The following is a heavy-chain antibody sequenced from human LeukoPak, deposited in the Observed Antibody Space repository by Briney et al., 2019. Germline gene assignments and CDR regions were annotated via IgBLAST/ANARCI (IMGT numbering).Heavy chain of an antibody. Sequence: SETLSLTCTVSGGSISSSSYYWGWIRQPPGKGLEWIGRIYTSGSTNYNPSLKSRVTISVDTSKNQFSLKLSSVTAADTAVYYCARDQGEAVAGLYYYYYYYMDVWGRGTTVTVSS. CDR1: GGSISSSSYY. V-gene: IGHV4-61*02. J-gene: IGHJ6*03. CDR2: IYTSGST. CDR3: ARDQGEAVAGLYYYYYYYMDV. D-gene: IGHD6-19*01.